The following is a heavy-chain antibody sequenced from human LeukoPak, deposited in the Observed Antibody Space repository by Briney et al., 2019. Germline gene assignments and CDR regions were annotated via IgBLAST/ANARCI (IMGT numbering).Heavy chain of an antibody. CDR3: ARASSGYSSSCLGY. CDR2: ISSSSSYI. CDR1: GFTFSSYS. V-gene: IGHV3-21*01. D-gene: IGHD6-13*01. Sequence: GGSLRLSCAASGFTFSSYSMNWVRQAPGKGLEWVSSISSSSSYIYYADSVKGRFTISRDNAKNSLYLQMNSLRAEDTAVYYCARASSGYSSSCLGYWGQGTLVTVSS. J-gene: IGHJ4*02.